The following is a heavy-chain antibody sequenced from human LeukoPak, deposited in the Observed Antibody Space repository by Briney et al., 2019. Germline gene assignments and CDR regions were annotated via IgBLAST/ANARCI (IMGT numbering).Heavy chain of an antibody. CDR2: INSDGSST. CDR1: GFTFSSYW. D-gene: IGHD5-12*01. CDR3: ARVRYSGYDWYDY. J-gene: IGHJ4*02. Sequence: GGSLRLSCAASGFTFSSYWMHWVRQAPGKGLVWVSRINSDGSSTSYADSVKGRFTISRDNAKNTLYLQMNSLRAEDTAVYYCARVRYSGYDWYDYWGQGTLVTASS. V-gene: IGHV3-74*01.